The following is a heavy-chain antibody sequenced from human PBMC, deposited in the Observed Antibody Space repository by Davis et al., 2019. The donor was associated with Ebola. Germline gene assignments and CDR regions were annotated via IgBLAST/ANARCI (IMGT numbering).Heavy chain of an antibody. V-gene: IGHV3-23*01. CDR2: ISGSGGST. CDR3: ARGKASYYYGMDV. CDR1: GFTFSSYA. J-gene: IGHJ6*02. Sequence: GGSLRLSCAASGFTFSSYAMSWVRQAPGKGLEWVSAISGSGGSTYYADSVKGRFTISRDNSKNPLYLQMGSLRAEDMAVYSCARGKASYYYGMDVWGQGTTVTVSS.